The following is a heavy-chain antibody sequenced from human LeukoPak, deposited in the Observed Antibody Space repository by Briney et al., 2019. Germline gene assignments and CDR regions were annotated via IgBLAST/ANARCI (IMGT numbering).Heavy chain of an antibody. J-gene: IGHJ5*02. CDR1: GFTFSSYA. CDR2: ISGSGGST. Sequence: GGSLRLSCAASGFTFSSYAMSWVRQAPGKGLKWVSAISGSGGSTYYADSVKGRFTISRDNSKNTLYLQMNSLRAEDTAVYYCAKDPYSSGWYFWFDPWGQGTLVTVSS. D-gene: IGHD6-19*01. CDR3: AKDPYSSGWYFWFDP. V-gene: IGHV3-23*01.